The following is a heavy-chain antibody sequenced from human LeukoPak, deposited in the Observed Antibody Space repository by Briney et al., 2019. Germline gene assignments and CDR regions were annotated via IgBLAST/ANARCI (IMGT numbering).Heavy chain of an antibody. CDR1: GFTFSSYG. D-gene: IGHD2-2*01. J-gene: IGHJ4*02. V-gene: IGHV3-30*02. CDR3: AKDHANYCSSTNCDFGY. CDR2: IWYDGSNK. Sequence: PGGSLRLSCAASGFTFSSYGMHWVRQAPGKGLEWVAVIWYDGSNKYYTDSVKGRFTISRDNSKNTLYLQMNSLRAEDTAVYYCAKDHANYCSSTNCDFGYWGQGTLVIVSS.